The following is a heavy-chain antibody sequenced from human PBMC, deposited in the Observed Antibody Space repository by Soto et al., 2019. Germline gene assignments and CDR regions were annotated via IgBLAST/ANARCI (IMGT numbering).Heavy chain of an antibody. V-gene: IGHV3-23*01. CDR1: GFTFSGYG. CDR3: AHHCGGLCYIDY. Sequence: EVQLLESGGGLVQPGGSLRLSCAAAGFTFSGYGMSWVRQAPGKGLEWVSGISGNGHNTYYADSVKGRFTISRDNSKNTLYLQMNSLRAEDTALYYCAHHCGGLCYIDYWGQGTLVTVSS. CDR2: ISGNGHNT. D-gene: IGHD2-21*01. J-gene: IGHJ4*02.